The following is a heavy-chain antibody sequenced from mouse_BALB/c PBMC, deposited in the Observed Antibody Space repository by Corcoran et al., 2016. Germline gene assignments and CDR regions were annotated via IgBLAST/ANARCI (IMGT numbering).Heavy chain of an antibody. V-gene: IGHV9-3-1*01. D-gene: IGHD2-2*01. Sequence: QIQLVQSGPELKKTGETVKISCKASGYTFTNYGMNWVKKATGKGLKWRGWINTYTGETTYADDFKGRSAFSLETSASTAYLQINNLKNEDTATYFSATMVTMDYWGQGTSVTVSS. CDR3: ATMVTMDY. CDR1: GYTFTNYG. CDR2: INTYTGET. J-gene: IGHJ4*01.